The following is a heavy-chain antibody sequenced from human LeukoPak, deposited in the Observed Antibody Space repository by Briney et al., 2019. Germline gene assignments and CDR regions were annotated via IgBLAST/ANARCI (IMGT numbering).Heavy chain of an antibody. D-gene: IGHD2-2*01. V-gene: IGHV3-53*01. Sequence: GGSLRPSCAASGFTVSINYMSWVRQAPGKGLEWVSVIYSGGNTYYADSVKGRFTISRDNSKNTVYLQMNSLRAEDTAVYYCARGETSSYDYWGQGTLVTVSS. CDR2: IYSGGNT. J-gene: IGHJ4*02. CDR1: GFTVSINY. CDR3: ARGETSSYDY.